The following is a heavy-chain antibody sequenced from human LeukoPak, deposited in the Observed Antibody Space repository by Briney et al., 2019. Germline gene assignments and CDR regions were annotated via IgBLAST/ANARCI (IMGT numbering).Heavy chain of an antibody. Sequence: GGSLRLSCAASGFTFSTYWMSWVRQAPGKGLEWVASVKQDGSETYYVDSVKGRFTISRDNAKNSLYLQMNSVRAEDTAVYYCARDRATYWGQGTLVTVSS. CDR1: GFTFSTYW. V-gene: IGHV3-7*01. CDR3: ARDRATY. CDR2: VKQDGSET. J-gene: IGHJ4*02.